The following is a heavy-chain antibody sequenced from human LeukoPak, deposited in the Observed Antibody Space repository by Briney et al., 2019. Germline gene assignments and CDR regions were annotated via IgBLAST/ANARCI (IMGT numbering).Heavy chain of an antibody. CDR1: VGSFSDHY. D-gene: IGHD4-17*01. CDR3: AREGSAGDSEPTGAFDI. J-gene: IGHJ3*02. V-gene: IGHV4-34*01. Sequence: SETLSLTCAVYVGSFSDHYWNWIRQPPGKGPEWIGEINHSGSTKYSPSLKSRVTISVDTSKNQFSLKVTSVTAADTAVYYCAREGSAGDSEPTGAFDIWGQGTMVTVPS. CDR2: INHSGST.